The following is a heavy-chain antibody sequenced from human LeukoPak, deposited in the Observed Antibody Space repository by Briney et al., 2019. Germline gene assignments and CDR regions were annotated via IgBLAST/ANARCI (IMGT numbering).Heavy chain of an antibody. J-gene: IGHJ5*01. CDR3: ARGPRGSWYFFWFDY. CDR2: INHSGST. Sequence: PSETLSLTCAVYGGSFSGYYWSWIRQPPGKGLEWIGEINHSGSTNYNPSLKSRVTISVDTSKNQFSLKLGSVTAADTAVYYCARGPRGSWYFFWFDYWGQGTLVTVSS. CDR1: GGSFSGYY. V-gene: IGHV4-34*01. D-gene: IGHD6-13*01.